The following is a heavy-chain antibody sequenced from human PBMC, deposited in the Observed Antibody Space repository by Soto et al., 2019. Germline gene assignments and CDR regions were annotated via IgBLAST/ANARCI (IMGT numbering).Heavy chain of an antibody. Sequence: SQTLSLTCAISGDSVSTNGAAWNWIRQSPSRGLEWLGRTYYRSKWYNDYAVSVKSRITINPDTSKSQFSLQLNSVTPEDTAVYYCARDKHDYFNRGIGFDTWRQGILVTAPQ. J-gene: IGHJ5*02. CDR3: ARDKHDYFNRGIGFDT. CDR2: TYYRSKWYN. CDR1: GDSVSTNGAA. V-gene: IGHV6-1*01. D-gene: IGHD4-17*01.